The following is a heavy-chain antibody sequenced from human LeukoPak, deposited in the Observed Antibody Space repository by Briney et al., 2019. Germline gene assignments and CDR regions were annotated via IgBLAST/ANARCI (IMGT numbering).Heavy chain of an antibody. CDR3: ARPRSGSYYGAFDI. V-gene: IGHV5-51*07. CDR1: GYTFTSYW. Sequence: GESLKISCKVSGYTFTSYWIGWVHQMTGKGLEWMGIIYPGDSSIKYSPSFQGQVTISADKSISTAYLQWSSLKASDTAMYYCARPRSGSYYGAFDIWGPGTMVTVSS. CDR2: IYPGDSSI. J-gene: IGHJ3*02. D-gene: IGHD1-26*01.